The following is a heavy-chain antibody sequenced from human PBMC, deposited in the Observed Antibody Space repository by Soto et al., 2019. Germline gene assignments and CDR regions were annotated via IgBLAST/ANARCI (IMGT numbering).Heavy chain of an antibody. V-gene: IGHV3-74*01. CDR2: INGDGRTT. Sequence: EVQLVESGGGLVQPGGSLRLSCTASGLTFNNYWMHWVRQAPGKGPVWVSRINGDGRTTTYADSVRGRITISRDNAKNMVYLQMHSLSAADTAVCYCVGGDYAGAGTFSLTDLRGQGSVVTVSS. CDR1: GLTFNNYW. D-gene: IGHD3-10*01. J-gene: IGHJ5*02. CDR3: VGGDYAGAGTFSLTDL.